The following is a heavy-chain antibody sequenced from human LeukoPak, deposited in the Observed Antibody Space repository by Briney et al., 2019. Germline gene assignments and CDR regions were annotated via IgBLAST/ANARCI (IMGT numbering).Heavy chain of an antibody. CDR3: ATDPPHSGSYYAFDI. D-gene: IGHD1-26*01. J-gene: IGHJ3*02. CDR1: GYTFTDYY. V-gene: IGHV1-69-2*01. Sequence: ASVKISFKVSGYTFTDYYMHWGQQAPGKGLEWMGLVDPEDGETIYAEKFQGRVTITADTTTDTAYMELSSLRSEDTAVYYCATDPPHSGSYYAFDIWGQGTMVTVSS. CDR2: VDPEDGET.